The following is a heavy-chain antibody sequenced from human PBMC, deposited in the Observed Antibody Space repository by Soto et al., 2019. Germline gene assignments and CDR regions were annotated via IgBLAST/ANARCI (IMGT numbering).Heavy chain of an antibody. CDR2: INPSGGST. D-gene: IGHD6-13*01. Sequence: GASVKVSCKASGYTFTSYYMHWVRQAPGQGLEWMGIINPSGGSTSYAQKFQGRVTMTRDTSTSTVYMELSSLRSEDTAVYYCVAAQPPMLVRHWYFDLWGRGTLVTVSS. CDR3: VAAQPPMLVRHWYFDL. CDR1: GYTFTSYY. V-gene: IGHV1-46*01. J-gene: IGHJ2*01.